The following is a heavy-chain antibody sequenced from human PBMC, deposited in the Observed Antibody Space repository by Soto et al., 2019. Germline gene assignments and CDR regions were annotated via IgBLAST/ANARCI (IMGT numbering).Heavy chain of an antibody. D-gene: IGHD1-26*01. Sequence: GASVKVSCKASGYTFTSYDINWVRQATGQGLEWMGWMNPNSGNTGYAQKFQGRVTMTRNTSISTAYMELSSLRSEDTAVYYCARDLLRDNYYYYGMDVWGQGTTVTVSS. V-gene: IGHV1-8*01. CDR3: ARDLLRDNYYYYGMDV. J-gene: IGHJ6*02. CDR1: GYTFTSYD. CDR2: MNPNSGNT.